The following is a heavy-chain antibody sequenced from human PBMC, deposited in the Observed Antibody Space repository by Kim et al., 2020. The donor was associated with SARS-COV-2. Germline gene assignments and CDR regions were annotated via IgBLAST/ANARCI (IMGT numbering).Heavy chain of an antibody. D-gene: IGHD6-13*01. CDR3: ARPLSGLAAAGTNWFDP. Sequence: SETLSLTCTVSGGSISSSSYYWGWIRQPPGKGLEWIGSIYYSGSTYYNPSLKGRVTISVDTSKNQFSLKLSSVTAADTAVYYCARPLSGLAAAGTNWFDPWGQGTLVTVSS. CDR2: IYYSGST. CDR1: GGSISSSSYY. J-gene: IGHJ5*02. V-gene: IGHV4-39*01.